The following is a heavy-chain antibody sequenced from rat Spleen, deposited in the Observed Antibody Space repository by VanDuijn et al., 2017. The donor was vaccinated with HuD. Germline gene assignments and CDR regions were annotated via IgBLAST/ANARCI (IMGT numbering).Heavy chain of an antibody. D-gene: IGHD1-11*01. CDR3: ARYGRATGFDY. CDR1: GFSLTSYH. Sequence: QVQLKESGPGLVQPSQTLSLTCTVSGFSLTSYHVSWVRQPPGKSLVWMGTIWADGSTDYDSSLKSRLSISRDTSKSQVFLKMNSLQTEDTAMYFCARYGRATGFDYWGQGVMVTVSS. J-gene: IGHJ2*01. V-gene: IGHV2-16*01. CDR2: IWADGST.